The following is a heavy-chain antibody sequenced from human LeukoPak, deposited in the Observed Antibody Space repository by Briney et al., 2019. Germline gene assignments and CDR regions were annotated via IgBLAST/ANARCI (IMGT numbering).Heavy chain of an antibody. Sequence: SGTLSLTCAVSGGSISSSNWWRWVRQPPGKGLEWIGEIYHSGSTNYNPSLKSRVTISVDKSKNQFSLKLSSVTAADTAVYYCARKDRAAGNRNWFDPWGQGTLVTVSS. V-gene: IGHV4-4*02. CDR2: IYHSGST. D-gene: IGHD6-13*01. CDR3: ARKDRAAGNRNWFDP. J-gene: IGHJ5*02. CDR1: GGSISSSNW.